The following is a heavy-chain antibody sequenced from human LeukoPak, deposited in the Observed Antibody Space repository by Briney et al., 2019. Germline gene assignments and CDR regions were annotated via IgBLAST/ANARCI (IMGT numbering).Heavy chain of an antibody. V-gene: IGHV3-23*01. D-gene: IGHD6-19*01. J-gene: IGHJ6*02. CDR1: GGSVNSGSYY. Sequence: ETLSLTCAVSGGSVNSGSYYWSWVRQAPGKGLEWVSAISGSGGSTYYADSVKGRFTVSRDSSRNTLYLQMNSLRAEDTAVYYCAKIVATVAGYGMDVWGQGTTVTVSS. CDR2: ISGSGGST. CDR3: AKIVATVAGYGMDV.